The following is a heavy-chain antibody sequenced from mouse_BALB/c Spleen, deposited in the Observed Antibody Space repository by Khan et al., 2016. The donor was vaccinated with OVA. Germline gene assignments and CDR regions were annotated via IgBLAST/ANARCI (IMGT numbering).Heavy chain of an antibody. D-gene: IGHD3-1*01. CDR1: GYTFTSYQ. V-gene: IGHV1S81*02. CDR3: RRGGYGGFAY. CDR2: INPNNGGT. Sequence: QVRLQQSGAELVKPGASVKLSCKASGYTFTSYQMYWVKQRPGQGLEWIGEINPNNGGTNFNEKFKSKATLTVDKSSSTAFMQLSSLTSEDSAVYYCRRGGYGGFAYWGQGTLVTVSA. J-gene: IGHJ3*01.